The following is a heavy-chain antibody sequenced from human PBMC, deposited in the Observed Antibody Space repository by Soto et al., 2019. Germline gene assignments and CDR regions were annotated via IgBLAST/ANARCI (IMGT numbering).Heavy chain of an antibody. CDR3: ARHVRGWQLMLDN. Sequence: PSETLSLTCTVSGGSISSSSYYWGWIRQPPGRGLEWIGSIYFTGATHYNVSLTSRVIISVDTSRNQFSLRLNSVTATGTAVYYCARHVRGWQLMLDNWGQGSQVTVSS. CDR2: IYFTGAT. D-gene: IGHD2-15*01. J-gene: IGHJ4*02. CDR1: GGSISSSSYY. V-gene: IGHV4-39*01.